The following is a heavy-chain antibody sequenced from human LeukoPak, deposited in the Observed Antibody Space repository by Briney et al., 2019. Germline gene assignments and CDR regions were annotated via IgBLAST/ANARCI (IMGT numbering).Heavy chain of an antibody. D-gene: IGHD3-16*01. CDR2: IYTSGST. J-gene: IGHJ4*02. CDR1: DGSISSYY. Sequence: SETLSLTCTVSDGSISSYYWSWLRQPPGKGLEWIGYIYTSGSTNYNPSLKSRVTISVDTSKNQFSLKLSSVTAADTAVYYCARLSNVGLWEKAGRAGDGFFDYWGQGTLVTVSS. V-gene: IGHV4-4*09. CDR3: ARLSNVGLWEKAGRAGDGFFDY.